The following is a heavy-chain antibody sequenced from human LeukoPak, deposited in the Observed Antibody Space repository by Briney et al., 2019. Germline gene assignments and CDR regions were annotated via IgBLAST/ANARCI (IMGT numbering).Heavy chain of an antibody. V-gene: IGHV1-18*01. Sequence: GASVKVSCKTSGYTFTNYGISWARQAPGQGLEWMGWISGYNGNINYAQKVQDRVTMTTDTSTSTAYMELRSLRSGDTAVYYCARDHYDRSGYSDYWGQGTLVTVSS. J-gene: IGHJ4*02. CDR1: GYTFTNYG. CDR3: ARDHYDRSGYSDY. D-gene: IGHD3-22*01. CDR2: ISGYNGNI.